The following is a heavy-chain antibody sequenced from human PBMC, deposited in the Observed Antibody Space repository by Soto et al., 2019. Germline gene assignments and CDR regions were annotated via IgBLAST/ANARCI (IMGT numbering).Heavy chain of an antibody. CDR1: GFTFSSYA. V-gene: IGHV3-23*01. CDR2: ISGSGVST. D-gene: IGHD3-10*01. CDR3: AKDHRIWGRLVEYMDV. J-gene: IGHJ6*02. Sequence: EVQLLESGGGLVQPGGSLRLSCAASGFTFSSYALGWVRQAPGRGLECVSAISGSGVSTSYADSVKGRFTISRDTSKNTLYLQMNTLTAEDTAVYYCAKDHRIWGRLVEYMDVWGQGTTVTVSS.